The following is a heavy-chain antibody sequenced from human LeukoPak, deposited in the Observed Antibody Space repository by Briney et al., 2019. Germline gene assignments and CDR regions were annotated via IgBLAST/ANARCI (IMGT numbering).Heavy chain of an antibody. CDR1: GGSITKTYFY. CDR3: ARNLTMIPAKGAFDI. D-gene: IGHD3-22*01. CDR2: ISDSGRT. V-gene: IGHV4-39*07. Sequence: SETLSLTCTVSGGSITKTYFYWGWIRQPPGKGLEWIGSISDSGRTYYNPSLKSRVTISLDTSQKQFSLKLSSVTAADTAVYYCARNLTMIPAKGAFDIWGQGIMVTVSS. J-gene: IGHJ3*02.